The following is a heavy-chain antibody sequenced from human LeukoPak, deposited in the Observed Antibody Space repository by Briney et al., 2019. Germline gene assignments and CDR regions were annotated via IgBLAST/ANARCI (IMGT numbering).Heavy chain of an antibody. CDR3: ARDPLRRFDQ. CDR2: INEGGSET. CDR1: GFIFSDYW. Sequence: QPGGSLRLSCAASGFIFSDYWMTWVSQAPGKGLEWVADINEGGSETYYVDSVKDRFTISRDNARNSVFLQMNSLRAEDTAVYYCARDPLRRFDQWGHGTLVTVSS. J-gene: IGHJ4*01. V-gene: IGHV3-7*03.